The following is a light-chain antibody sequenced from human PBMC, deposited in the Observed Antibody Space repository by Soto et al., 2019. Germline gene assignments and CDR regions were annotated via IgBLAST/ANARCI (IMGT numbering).Light chain of an antibody. Sequence: DIQMTQSPYSLSASVGDRVTITCRASKSISSYLNWYQQKPGKAPKHLIYAASSLQSGVPSRFSGSGSGTDFTLTISSLQPEDFATYYCQQSYSTPLTFGGGTKVEIK. V-gene: IGKV1-39*01. CDR3: QQSYSTPLT. CDR1: KSISSY. CDR2: AAS. J-gene: IGKJ4*01.